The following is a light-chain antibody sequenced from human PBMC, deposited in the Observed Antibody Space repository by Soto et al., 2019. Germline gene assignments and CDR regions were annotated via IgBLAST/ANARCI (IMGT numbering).Light chain of an antibody. CDR1: QSVSGY. CDR3: HQYGDSPPWT. J-gene: IGKJ1*01. Sequence: EIVLTQSPGTLSLSPGERATLSCRASQSVSGYLAWYQQNPGQAPRLLIYGASSRATGVPDRFSGTGSETDFTLTISRLEPEDFALYYCHQYGDSPPWTFGQGTKVEIK. V-gene: IGKV3-20*01. CDR2: GAS.